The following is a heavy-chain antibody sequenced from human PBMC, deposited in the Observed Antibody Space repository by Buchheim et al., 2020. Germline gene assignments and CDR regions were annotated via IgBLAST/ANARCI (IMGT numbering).Heavy chain of an antibody. CDR1: GFTFSSYG. J-gene: IGHJ4*02. Sequence: VQLVESGGGLVQPGGSLRLSCAASGFTFSSYGMHWVRQAPGKGLEWVAVISYDGSNKYYADSVKGRFTISRDNSKNTLYLQMNSLRAEDTAVYYCAKGAYSSGWYFGYWGQGTL. V-gene: IGHV3-30*18. CDR3: AKGAYSSGWYFGY. D-gene: IGHD6-19*01. CDR2: ISYDGSNK.